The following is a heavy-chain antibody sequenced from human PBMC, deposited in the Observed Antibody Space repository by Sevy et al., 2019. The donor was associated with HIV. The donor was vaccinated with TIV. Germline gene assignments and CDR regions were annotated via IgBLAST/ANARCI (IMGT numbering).Heavy chain of an antibody. CDR2: ISSSSSYI. J-gene: IGHJ6*03. CDR3: ARGFVVVPAASYYYYYMDV. Sequence: GGSLRLSCAASGFTFSSYSMNWVRQAPGKGLEWVSSISSSSSYIYYADSVKGRFTISRDNAKNSLYLQMNSLRAEDTAVYYCARGFVVVPAASYYYYYMDVWGKWTTVTVSS. CDR1: GFTFSSYS. D-gene: IGHD2-2*01. V-gene: IGHV3-21*01.